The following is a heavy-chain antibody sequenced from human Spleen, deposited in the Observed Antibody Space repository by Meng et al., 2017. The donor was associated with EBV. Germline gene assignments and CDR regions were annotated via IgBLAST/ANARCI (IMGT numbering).Heavy chain of an antibody. CDR3: ARGDIVVFPPALGKFDL. CDR2: IYHSGST. Sequence: QVQLQESCPGLVKPSGTLSLFCFVSGGSFNFSHWRSWVRQSPGKGLEWIGEIYHSGSTNYNPSFESRVSMSLDKSKNQFSLHLDSVTAADTALYFCARGDIVVFPPALGKFDLWGRGTLVTVSS. D-gene: IGHD2-15*01. J-gene: IGHJ2*01. V-gene: IGHV4-4*02. CDR1: GGSFNFSHW.